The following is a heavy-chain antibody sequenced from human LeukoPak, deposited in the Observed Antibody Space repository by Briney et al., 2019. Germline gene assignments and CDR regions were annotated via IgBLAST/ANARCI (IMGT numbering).Heavy chain of an antibody. D-gene: IGHD3-3*01. J-gene: IGHJ4*02. CDR2: LRSDGINK. Sequence: PGGSLRLSCAASGFTFTTNGMHWVRQAPGKGPEWVAMLRSDGINKYYAESVKGRFTMSRDISKNTLFLQMSGLSTDDTAVYYCAKDHDWSFGYWGQGTLVTVSS. CDR1: GFTFTTNG. V-gene: IGHV3-30*02. CDR3: AKDHDWSFGY.